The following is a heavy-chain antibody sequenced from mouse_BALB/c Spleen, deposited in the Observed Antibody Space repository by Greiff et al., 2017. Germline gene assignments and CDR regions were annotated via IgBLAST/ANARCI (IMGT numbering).Heavy chain of an antibody. V-gene: IGHV1S127*01. CDR3: TRGDYYGYGAY. CDR2: IDPSDSYT. CDR1: GYTFTSYW. D-gene: IGHD1-2*01. Sequence: QVQLQQPGAELVKPGASVKMSCKASGYTFTSYWMHWVKQRPGQGLEWIGVIDPSDSYTSYNQKFKGKATLTVDTSSSTAYMQLSSLTSEDSAVYYCTRGDYYGYGAYWGQGTLVTVSA. J-gene: IGHJ3*01.